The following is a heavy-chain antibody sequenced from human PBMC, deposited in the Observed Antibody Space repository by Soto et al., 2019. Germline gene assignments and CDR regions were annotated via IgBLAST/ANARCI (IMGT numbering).Heavy chain of an antibody. CDR2: MSYDGTKQ. CDR3: AKEYGSTWIDH. CDR1: GFTFSTYG. J-gene: IGHJ4*02. Sequence: QVQLVESGGGVFQPGRSLRLSCAASGFTFSTYGMHWVCQAPGKGLEWVAAMSYDGTKQYYVDSVKGRFTISRDNSRNTLFLQVNSLRDEDTAVYSCAKEYGSTWIDHWGQGTLVTVSS. V-gene: IGHV3-30*18. D-gene: IGHD6-13*01.